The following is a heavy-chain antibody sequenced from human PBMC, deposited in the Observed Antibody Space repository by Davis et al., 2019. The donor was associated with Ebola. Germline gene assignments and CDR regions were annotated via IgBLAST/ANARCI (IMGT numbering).Heavy chain of an antibody. Sequence: SETLSLTCAVYGGSFSGYYWSWIRQPPGKGLEWIGEINHSGSTHYNPSLKSRVTLSVDTSKNQFSLKVNSVTAADTAVYYCARTTRGSGWFLDYWGRGTLVTVSS. CDR2: INHSGST. J-gene: IGHJ4*02. CDR1: GGSFSGYY. V-gene: IGHV4-34*01. CDR3: ARTTRGSGWFLDY. D-gene: IGHD6-19*01.